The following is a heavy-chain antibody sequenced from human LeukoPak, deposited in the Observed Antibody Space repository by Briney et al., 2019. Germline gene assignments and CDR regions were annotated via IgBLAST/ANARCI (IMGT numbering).Heavy chain of an antibody. CDR3: ARHALVDYYDSSGYGGKVAFDI. Sequence: SETLSLTCAVSGYSISSGYYWGWIRQPPGKGLGWIGSIYHSGSTYYNPSLKSRVTISVDTSKNPFSLKLSSVTAADTAVYYCARHALVDYYDSSGYGGKVAFDIWGQGTMVTVSS. D-gene: IGHD3-22*01. J-gene: IGHJ3*02. V-gene: IGHV4-38-2*01. CDR1: GYSISSGYY. CDR2: IYHSGST.